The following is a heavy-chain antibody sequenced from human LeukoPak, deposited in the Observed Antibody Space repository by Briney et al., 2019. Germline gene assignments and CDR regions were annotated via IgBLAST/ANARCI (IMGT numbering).Heavy chain of an antibody. CDR1: GYTFTSYY. V-gene: IGHV1-46*01. D-gene: IGHD3-3*02. Sequence: ASVKVSCKASGYTFTSYYMHWVRQAPGQGLEWMGIINPSGGSTSYAQKFQGRVTMTRDTSTSTVYMELSSLRSEDTAVYYCAGEHSILYFDYWGQGTLVTVSS. CDR3: AGEHSILYFDY. CDR2: INPSGGST. J-gene: IGHJ4*02.